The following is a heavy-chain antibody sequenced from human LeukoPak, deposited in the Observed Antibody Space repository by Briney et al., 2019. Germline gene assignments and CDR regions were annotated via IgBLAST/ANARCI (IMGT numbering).Heavy chain of an antibody. CDR1: GFTFSSYA. CDR2: ISSNGGAT. D-gene: IGHD6-13*01. V-gene: IGHV3-64*01. CDR3: AREGAAASVDY. J-gene: IGHJ4*02. Sequence: GGSLRLSCAASGFTFSSYAMSWVRQAPGKGLEYVSAISSNGGATYYANSVKGRFTISRDNSKNTLYLQMGSLRAEDMALYYCAREGAAASVDYWGQGTLVTVSS.